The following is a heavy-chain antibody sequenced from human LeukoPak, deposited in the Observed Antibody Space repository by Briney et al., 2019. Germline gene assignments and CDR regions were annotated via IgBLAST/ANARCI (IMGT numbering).Heavy chain of an antibody. CDR1: GFTFSSYA. CDR2: ISGSGGST. V-gene: IGHV3-23*01. D-gene: IGHD4-23*01. Sequence: GGSLRLSCAASGFTFSSYAMSWVRQAPGKGLEWVSAISGSGGSTYYADSVKGRFTISRDNSKNTLYLQMNSLRAEDTAVYYCAKSHQSYMTTVVALDYWGQGTLVTVSS. CDR3: AKSHQSYMTTVVALDY. J-gene: IGHJ4*02.